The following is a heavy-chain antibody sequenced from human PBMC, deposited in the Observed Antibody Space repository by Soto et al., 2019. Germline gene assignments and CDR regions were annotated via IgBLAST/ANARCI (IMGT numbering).Heavy chain of an antibody. Sequence: QVQLQESGPGLVKPSGTLSLTCAVSNGSISSSDWWSWVRQPPGKGLEWIGEIYHSGSTNYNPSLKSRVTISVDKSKNQSSLKLNSVTAADTAVYYCAKSFGSAAAEAQAAWGQGTLVTVSS. D-gene: IGHD6-13*01. V-gene: IGHV4-4*02. CDR1: NGSISSSDW. CDR3: AKSFGSAAAEAQAA. J-gene: IGHJ5*02. CDR2: IYHSGST.